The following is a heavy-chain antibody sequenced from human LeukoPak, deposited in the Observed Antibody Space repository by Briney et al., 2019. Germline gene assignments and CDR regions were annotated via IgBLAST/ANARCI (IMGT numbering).Heavy chain of an antibody. CDR2: IYYSGST. CDR3: ARARWFDY. CDR1: GGSISSYY. J-gene: IGHJ5*01. V-gene: IGHV4-59*01. Sequence: SETLSLTCTVSGGSISSYYWSWIRQPPGKGLEWIGYIYYSGSTNYNPSLKSRVTMSVDTSKNQFSLKLSSVTAADTAVYYCARARWFDYWGQGTLVTVSS.